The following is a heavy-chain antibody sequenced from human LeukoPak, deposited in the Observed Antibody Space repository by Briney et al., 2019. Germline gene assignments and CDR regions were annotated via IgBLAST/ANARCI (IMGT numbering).Heavy chain of an antibody. CDR3: ARGLTSYSRSSYWFDP. D-gene: IGHD6-6*01. J-gene: IGHJ5*02. V-gene: IGHV4-59*01. CDR2: IYYSGSP. Sequence: PSETLSLTCAVSRGSISSYYWSWIRQPPGKGLEWIGYIYYSGSPNYNPPLRSRVTISVDTSKNQFSLMLSSVTAADTAIYYCARGLTSYSRSSYWFDPWGQGTLVTVSS. CDR1: RGSISSYY.